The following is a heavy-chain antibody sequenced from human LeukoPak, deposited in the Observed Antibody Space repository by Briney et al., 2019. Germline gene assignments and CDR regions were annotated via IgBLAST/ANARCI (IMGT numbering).Heavy chain of an antibody. V-gene: IGHV3-7*01. Sequence: GGSLRLSCAASGFTFSSYWMSWVGQAPGKGLEWVANIKQAGSEKYYVDSVKGRFTISRDNAKNSLYLQMNSLRAEDTAVYYCARIQRYCSGGSCYSDYGMDVWGQGPTVTVSS. J-gene: IGHJ6*02. CDR1: GFTFSSYW. CDR3: ARIQRYCSGGSCYSDYGMDV. CDR2: IKQAGSEK. D-gene: IGHD2-15*01.